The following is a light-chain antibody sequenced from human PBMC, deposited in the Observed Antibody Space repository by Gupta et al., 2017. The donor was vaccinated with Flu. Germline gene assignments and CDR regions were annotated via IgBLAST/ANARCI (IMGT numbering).Light chain of an antibody. CDR3: QHGSNWPPAVT. J-gene: IGKJ3*01. CDR1: QNIANS. V-gene: IGKV3-11*01. CDR2: DSF. Sequence: TLSFSPGERATLSCRASQNIANSISWFQQRPGQAPRRLVFDSFSRADGVPARFSGGGYGTEFTLTISSLEPEDFATYYCQHGSNWPPAVTFGPGTTVDVK.